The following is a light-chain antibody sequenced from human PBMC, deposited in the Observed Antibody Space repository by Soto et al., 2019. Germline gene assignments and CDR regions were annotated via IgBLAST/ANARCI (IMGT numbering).Light chain of an antibody. V-gene: IGLV2-14*03. CDR2: DVA. CDR3: CSYAGGYTYL. CDR1: SSDVGGSNF. Sequence: QSVLTQPASVSDSPGQSITISCTGTSSDVGGSNFVSWYQQHPGKPPKLIIYDVANRPSGVSNRFSGSKSGSTASLIISRLQTEDEADYYCCSYAGGYTYLFGTGTKLTVL. J-gene: IGLJ1*01.